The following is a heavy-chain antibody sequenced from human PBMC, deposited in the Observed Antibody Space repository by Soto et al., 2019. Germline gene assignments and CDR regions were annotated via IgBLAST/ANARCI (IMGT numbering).Heavy chain of an antibody. Sequence: EVQLLVSGGGLVHPGGSQRLSCTASGFTFSTYVMSWVRQAPGKGLAWVSSISGGGDSTYYADSVKGRFTLSRDNSKNTLYLLMNNLRAEDTAVYYCTKAPIYGDYTASLNDWGQGPLVTVSS. D-gene: IGHD3-3*01. V-gene: IGHV3-23*01. CDR1: GFTFSTYV. CDR2: ISGGGDST. CDR3: TKAPIYGDYTASLND. J-gene: IGHJ4*02.